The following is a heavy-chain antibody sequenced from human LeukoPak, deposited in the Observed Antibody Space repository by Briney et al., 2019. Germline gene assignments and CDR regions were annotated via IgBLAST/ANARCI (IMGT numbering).Heavy chain of an antibody. V-gene: IGHV1-3*01. D-gene: IGHD3-22*01. J-gene: IGHJ4*02. Sequence: ASVKVSCKASGYTFTSYAMHWVRQAPGQRLEWMGWINAGNGNTNYAQKLQGRVTMTTDTSTSTAYMELRSLRSDDTAVYYCARDASYYYDSSGYYGPMGDYWGQGTLVTVSS. CDR1: GYTFTSYA. CDR2: INAGNGNT. CDR3: ARDASYYYDSSGYYGPMGDY.